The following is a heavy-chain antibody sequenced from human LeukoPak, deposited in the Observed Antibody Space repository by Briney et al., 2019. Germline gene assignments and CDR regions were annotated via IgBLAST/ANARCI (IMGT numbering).Heavy chain of an antibody. CDR2: IRESGTSV. J-gene: IGHJ4*02. Sequence: GGSLRLSCAASGFSFSSYEMNWVCQAPGKGLEWISYIRESGTSVYADSVKGRFTVSRDNAKNSVYLEMNGLRVEDTAVYYCARDGVGVGSTKLDYWGQGTLVTVCS. D-gene: IGHD1-26*01. CDR1: GFSFSSYE. CDR3: ARDGVGVGSTKLDY. V-gene: IGHV3-48*03.